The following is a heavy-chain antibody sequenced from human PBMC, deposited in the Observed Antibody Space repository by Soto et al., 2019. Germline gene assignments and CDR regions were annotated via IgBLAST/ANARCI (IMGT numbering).Heavy chain of an antibody. D-gene: IGHD3-22*01. CDR2: INYSGST. CDR1: GGSVSSGSYY. CDR3: ARDGDTSGYYYFDY. J-gene: IGHJ4*02. Sequence: QVQLQESGPGLVKPSETLSLTCTVSGGSVSSGSYYWTWMRQPPGKGLEWIGYINYSGSTSYNPSTKGRVAISVDTSKKQFSLKVSSVTAADTAVYYCARDGDTSGYYYFDYWGQGTLVTVSS. V-gene: IGHV4-61*01.